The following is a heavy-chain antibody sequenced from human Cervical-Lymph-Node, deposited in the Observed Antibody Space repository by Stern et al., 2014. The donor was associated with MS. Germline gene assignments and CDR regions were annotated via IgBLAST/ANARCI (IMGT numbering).Heavy chain of an antibody. J-gene: IGHJ5*02. Sequence: QVQLQESGPRLVKPSETLSLTCLVSGGSVRSSSYYWGWVRQPPGKGLEWIGTFFYGGTTNYNPSRKSRAAISVDTSKNHFSLRLTSDYCVRPNWGPGNWFDPWGQGTLVTVSS. CDR2: FFYGGTT. D-gene: IGHD7-27*01. CDR3: NWFDP. V-gene: IGHV4-39*02. CDR1: GGSVRSSSYY.